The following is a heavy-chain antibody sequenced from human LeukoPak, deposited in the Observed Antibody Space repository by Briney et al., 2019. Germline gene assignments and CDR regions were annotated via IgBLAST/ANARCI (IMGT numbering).Heavy chain of an antibody. D-gene: IGHD6-13*01. CDR1: GGSISSGGYY. J-gene: IGHJ4*02. CDR2: IYYSGST. V-gene: IGHV4-31*03. CDR3: AIPGYSSSWYGIDY. Sequence: SQTLSLTCTVSGGSISSGGYYWSWIRQHPGKGLEWIGYIYYSGSTYYNPSLKSRVTISVDTSKNQFSLKLSSVTAADTAVYYCAIPGYSSSWYGIDYWGQGTLVTVSS.